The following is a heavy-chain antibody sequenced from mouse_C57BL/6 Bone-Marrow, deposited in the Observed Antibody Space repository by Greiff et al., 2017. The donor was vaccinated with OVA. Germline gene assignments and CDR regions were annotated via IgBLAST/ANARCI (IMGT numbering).Heavy chain of an antibody. V-gene: IGHV1-69*01. CDR2: IDPSDSYT. D-gene: IGHD1-1*01. J-gene: IGHJ2*01. CDR1: GYTFTSYW. CDR3: ARWGFTTVPYFDD. Sequence: QVHVKQPGAELVMPGASVKLSCKASGYTFTSYWMHWVKQRPGQGLEWIGEIDPSDSYTNYNQKFKGKSTLTVDKSSSTAYMQLSSLTSEDSAVYYCARWGFTTVPYFDDWGQGTTLTVSS.